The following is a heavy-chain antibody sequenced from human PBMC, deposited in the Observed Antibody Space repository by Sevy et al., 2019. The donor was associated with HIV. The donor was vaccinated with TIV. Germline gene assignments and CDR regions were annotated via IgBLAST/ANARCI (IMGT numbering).Heavy chain of an antibody. V-gene: IGHV4-39*01. CDR3: ARHYYDCSGYYFRFWSGGIYFDY. CDR1: GGSISSSSYY. J-gene: IGHJ4*02. D-gene: IGHD3-22*01. Sequence: SETLSLTCTVSGGSISSSSYYWGWIRQPPGKGLEWIGSIYYSGSTYYNPSLKSRVTISVDTSKNLFSLKLSSVTAAEPAVYYCARHYYDCSGYYFRFWSGGIYFDYWGQGTLVTVSS. CDR2: IYYSGST.